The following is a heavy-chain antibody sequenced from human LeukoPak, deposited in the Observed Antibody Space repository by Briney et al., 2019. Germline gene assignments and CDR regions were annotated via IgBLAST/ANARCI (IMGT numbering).Heavy chain of an antibody. CDR3: ARDFGYSTAGDHYYGMDV. V-gene: IGHV4-61*08. CDR1: GGSISSGDYY. CDR2: ISHSGST. Sequence: SETLSLTCTVSGGSISSGDYYWSWIRQPPGRGLEWIGYISHSGSTNYNPSLRSRATISIDTSKNQFSLKLGAVTAADTGFYYCARDFGYSTAGDHYYGMDVWGQGTAVTVSS. J-gene: IGHJ6*02. D-gene: IGHD6-13*01.